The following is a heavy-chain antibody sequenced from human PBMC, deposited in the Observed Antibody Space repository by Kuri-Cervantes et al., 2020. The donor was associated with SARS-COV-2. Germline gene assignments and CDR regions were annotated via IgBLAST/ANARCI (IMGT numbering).Heavy chain of an antibody. J-gene: IGHJ5*02. D-gene: IGHD4/OR15-4a*01. CDR1: GGSISSHY. CDR2: IYYSGST. V-gene: IGHV4-59*11. CDR3: ARGLRSNWFDP. Sequence: SETLSLTCTVSGGSISSHYWSWIRQPPGKGLEWIGYIYYSGSTDYNPSLKSRVTMSVDTSKNQFSLKLSSVTAADTAVYYCARGLRSNWFDPWGQGTLVTVSS.